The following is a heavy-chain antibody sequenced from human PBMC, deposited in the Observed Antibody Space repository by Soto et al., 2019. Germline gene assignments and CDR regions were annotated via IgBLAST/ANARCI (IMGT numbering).Heavy chain of an antibody. Sequence: QVQLVQSGAEVKEPGASVKVSCKASGYTFQNYHMHWVRQAPGQGLEWMGIIHPSGDTKTYAQRFQGSLAMTGDTSTSTAYMELSSLASEDTAVYFCARDLWGSWTVDYWGQGTLVTVSS. CDR2: IHPSGDTK. CDR3: ARDLWGSWTVDY. D-gene: IGHD3-16*01. V-gene: IGHV1-46*02. J-gene: IGHJ4*02. CDR1: GYTFQNYH.